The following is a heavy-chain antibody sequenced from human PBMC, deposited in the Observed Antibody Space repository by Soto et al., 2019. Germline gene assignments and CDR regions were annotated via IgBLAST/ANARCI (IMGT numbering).Heavy chain of an antibody. Sequence: PSQTLSLTCTVSGGSISSYYWSWIRQPPGKGLEWIGYIYYSGSTNYNPSLKSRVTISVDTSKNQFSLKLSSVTAADTAVYYCASLGYSSGSFDYWGQGTLVTVYS. CDR3: ASLGYSSGSFDY. CDR1: GGSISSYY. V-gene: IGHV4-59*01. J-gene: IGHJ4*02. D-gene: IGHD6-19*01. CDR2: IYYSGST.